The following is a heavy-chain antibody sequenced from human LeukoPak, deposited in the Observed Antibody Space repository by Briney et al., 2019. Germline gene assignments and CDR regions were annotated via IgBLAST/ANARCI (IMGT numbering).Heavy chain of an antibody. CDR2: IYYSGST. Sequence: SETLSLTCTVSGGSISSYYWGWIRQPPGKGLEWIGSIYYSGSTYYNPSLKSRVTISVDTSKNQFSLKLSSVTAADTAVYYCARHGPTVTGGTDYWGQGTLVTVSS. J-gene: IGHJ4*02. V-gene: IGHV4-39*01. D-gene: IGHD4-17*01. CDR1: GGSISSYY. CDR3: ARHGPTVTGGTDY.